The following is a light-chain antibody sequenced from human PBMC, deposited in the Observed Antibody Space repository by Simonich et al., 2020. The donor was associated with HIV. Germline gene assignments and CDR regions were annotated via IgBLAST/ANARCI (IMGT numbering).Light chain of an antibody. CDR3: QQYSFYYT. CDR2: KAS. V-gene: IGKV1-5*03. Sequence: DIQMTQSPSTLSASVGDRVTNPCRASQSISTWLAWYQQKPGKAPKLLVYKASSFESGFPSRFSGSGSGTEFTLTISSRQPDDFATYYCQQYSFYYTFGQGTKLEIK. J-gene: IGKJ2*01. CDR1: QSISTW.